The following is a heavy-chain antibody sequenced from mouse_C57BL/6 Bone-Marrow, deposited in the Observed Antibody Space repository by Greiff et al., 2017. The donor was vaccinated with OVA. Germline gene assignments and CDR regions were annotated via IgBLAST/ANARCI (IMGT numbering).Heavy chain of an antibody. V-gene: IGHV1-26*01. CDR3: ARGRGAMDY. J-gene: IGHJ4*01. CDR2: INPNNGGT. Sequence: EVQLQQSGPELVKPGASVKISCKASGYTFTDYYMNWVKQSHGKSLEWIGDINPNNGGTSYNQKFKGKATLTVDKSSSTAYMELRSLTSEDAAVYYCARGRGAMDYWGQGTSVTGSS. CDR1: GYTFTDYY.